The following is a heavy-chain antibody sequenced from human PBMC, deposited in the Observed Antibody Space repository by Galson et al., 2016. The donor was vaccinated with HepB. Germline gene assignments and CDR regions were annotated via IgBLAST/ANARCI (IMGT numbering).Heavy chain of an antibody. Sequence: SLRLSCAAYGLPVSNDYMSWVRQAPGKGLEWVSVVYSGGTSTTYADSVKGRFTISRDNAKNTLYLQMNSLRVDDTAVYYCARVIAVAGSSPYDYWGQGTLVTVSS. J-gene: IGHJ4*02. D-gene: IGHD6-19*01. V-gene: IGHV3-74*03. CDR1: GLPVSNDY. CDR2: VYSGGTST. CDR3: ARVIAVAGSSPYDY.